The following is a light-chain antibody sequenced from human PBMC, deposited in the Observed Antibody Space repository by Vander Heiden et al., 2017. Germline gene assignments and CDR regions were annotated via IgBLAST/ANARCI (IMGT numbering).Light chain of an antibody. CDR2: EVS. CDR1: QSIYSW. J-gene: IGKJ1*01. CDR3: QRDNSYPWT. V-gene: IGKV1-5*03. Sequence: DIQMTQSPSTLSASVGDRVTITCRASQSIYSWLAWYQQKPGKAPNLLIYEVSNLGSGVPSRFSGSGSGTEFTLTISSLQPDDFATYFCQRDNSYPWTFGPGTKVDIK.